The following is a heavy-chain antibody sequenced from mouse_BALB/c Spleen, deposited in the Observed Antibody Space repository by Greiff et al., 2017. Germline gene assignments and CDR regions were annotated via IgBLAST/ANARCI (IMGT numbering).Heavy chain of an antibody. CDR1: GFTFSSYA. Sequence: EVQRVESGGGLVKPGGSLKLSCAASGFTFSSYAMSWVRQSPEKRLEWVAEISSGGSYTYYPDTVTGRFTISRDNAKNTLYLEMSSLRSEDTAMYYCAIIYGNYPYWYFDVWGAGTTVTVSS. J-gene: IGHJ1*01. D-gene: IGHD2-1*01. CDR2: ISSGGSYT. V-gene: IGHV5-9-4*01. CDR3: AIIYGNYPYWYFDV.